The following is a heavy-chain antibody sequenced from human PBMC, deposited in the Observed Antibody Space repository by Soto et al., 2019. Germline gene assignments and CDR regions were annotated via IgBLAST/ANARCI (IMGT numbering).Heavy chain of an antibody. J-gene: IGHJ3*02. Sequence: ASVKVSCKASGYTFTGYYMHWVRQAPGQGLEWMGWINPNSGGTNYAQKFQGWVTMTRDTSISTAYMELSRLRSDDTAVYYCAREATTKEDAFDIWGQGTMVTVSS. CDR1: GYTFTGYY. V-gene: IGHV1-2*04. CDR2: INPNSGGT. CDR3: AREATTKEDAFDI. D-gene: IGHD1-1*01.